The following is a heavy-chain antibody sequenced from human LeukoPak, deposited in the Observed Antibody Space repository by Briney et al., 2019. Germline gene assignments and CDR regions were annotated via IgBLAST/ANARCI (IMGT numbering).Heavy chain of an antibody. J-gene: IGHJ5*02. Sequence: ASVKVSCKVSGYTLTELSTHWVRQAPGKGLEWMGGFDPEDGETIYAQKFQGRVTLTEDTSTDTAYMELSSLRSEDTAVYYCATSIAARPLFDPWGQGTLVTSPQ. CDR1: GYTLTELS. D-gene: IGHD6-6*01. CDR3: ATSIAARPLFDP. V-gene: IGHV1-24*01. CDR2: FDPEDGET.